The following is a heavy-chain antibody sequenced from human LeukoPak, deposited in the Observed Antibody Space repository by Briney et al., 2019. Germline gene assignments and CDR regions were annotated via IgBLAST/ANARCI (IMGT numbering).Heavy chain of an antibody. D-gene: IGHD5-18*01. Sequence: GGSLRLSCAASGFTVSSNYMSWVRQAPGKGLEWVSVIYSGGSTYYADSVKGRFTISRDNSKNTLYLQMNSLRAEDTAVYYCAKGSGRGYSYGLEYWGQGTLVTVSS. V-gene: IGHV3-53*01. CDR2: IYSGGST. CDR3: AKGSGRGYSYGLEY. J-gene: IGHJ4*02. CDR1: GFTVSSNY.